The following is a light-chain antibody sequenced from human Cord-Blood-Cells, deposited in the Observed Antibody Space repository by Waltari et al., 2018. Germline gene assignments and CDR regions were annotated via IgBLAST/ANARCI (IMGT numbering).Light chain of an antibody. CDR3: QQRYSTPLT. CDR1: QRISSY. CDR2: AAC. Sequence: DIYMLQSPSSLSASVGVRLNITCRASQRISSYLNWYLQKPGKVPKLLIYAACSLQSGVPSRFSGSGSRTDVTLTISSLQPEDFATDYCQQRYSTPLTFGGGTKVEIK. J-gene: IGKJ4*01. V-gene: IGKV1-39*01.